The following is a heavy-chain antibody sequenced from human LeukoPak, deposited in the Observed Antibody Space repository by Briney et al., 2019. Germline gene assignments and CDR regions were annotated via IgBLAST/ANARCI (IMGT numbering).Heavy chain of an antibody. D-gene: IGHD6-13*01. Sequence: TGESLKISCKGSGYSFTTYWIGWVRQMPGKGLEWMGIIYPGDSDTTYSPSFQGQVTISADKSISTAYLQWSSLKASDSAMYYCGRIPAAGSLKGSFDIWGQGTMVTVSS. CDR2: IYPGDSDT. CDR3: GRIPAAGSLKGSFDI. V-gene: IGHV5-51*01. J-gene: IGHJ3*02. CDR1: GYSFTTYW.